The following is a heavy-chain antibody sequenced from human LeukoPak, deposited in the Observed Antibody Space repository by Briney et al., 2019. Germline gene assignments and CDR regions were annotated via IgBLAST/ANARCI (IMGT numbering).Heavy chain of an antibody. J-gene: IGHJ4*02. V-gene: IGHV3-23*01. CDR2: ISGSGDNT. Sequence: GGSLRLSCAASGFTFSNCAISWVRQAPGKGLEWVSAISGSGDNTYYADSVKGRFTVSRDNSKNTLYVQMKSLRAEDTAVYYCAKDFVVVPGNVNYFDYWGQGTLVTVSS. CDR3: AKDFVVVPGNVNYFDY. D-gene: IGHD2-21*02. CDR1: GFTFSNCA.